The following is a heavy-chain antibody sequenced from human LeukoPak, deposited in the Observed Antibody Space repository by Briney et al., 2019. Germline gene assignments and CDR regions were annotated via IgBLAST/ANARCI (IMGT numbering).Heavy chain of an antibody. D-gene: IGHD2-2*01. V-gene: IGHV3-74*01. CDR1: GFTFSSYW. J-gene: IGHJ4*02. CDR3: ASDYCSSNSCFPFY. Sequence: GGSLRLSCAASGFTFSSYWMHWVRQAPGKGLGWVSRINSDGSSTSYADSVKRRFTNSGDNAKNTLYLQMDSLRVEDPAVHYCASDYCSSNSCFPFYWGQGTLVTVSS. CDR2: INSDGSST.